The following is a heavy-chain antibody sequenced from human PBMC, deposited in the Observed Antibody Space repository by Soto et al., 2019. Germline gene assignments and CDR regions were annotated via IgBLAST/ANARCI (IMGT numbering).Heavy chain of an antibody. D-gene: IGHD1-26*01. CDR3: AREQGGIVGATRDY. Sequence: QVQLVQSGAEVKKPGSSVKVSCKASGGTFSSYTISWVRQAPGQGLEWMGRIIPILGIANYAQKFQGRVTITADKSTSTAYMELSSLRSEDTAVYYCAREQGGIVGATRDYWGQGTLVTVSS. J-gene: IGHJ4*02. V-gene: IGHV1-69*08. CDR1: GGTFSSYT. CDR2: IIPILGIA.